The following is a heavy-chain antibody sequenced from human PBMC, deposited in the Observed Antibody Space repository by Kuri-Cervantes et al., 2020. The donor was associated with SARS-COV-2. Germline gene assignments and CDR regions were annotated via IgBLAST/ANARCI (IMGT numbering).Heavy chain of an antibody. CDR1: GFTFSSYA. CDR3: AKDRVGVHDF. CDR2: ISYDGKNK. D-gene: IGHD2-21*01. J-gene: IGHJ4*02. V-gene: IGHV3-30*18. Sequence: GSLRLSCAASGFTFSSYAMSWVRQAPGKGLEWVAFISYDGKNKKCIASGKGRFTISRDNSQNTLYLQMKSLTSEDTAIYYCAKDRVGVHDFWGQGTLVTVSS.